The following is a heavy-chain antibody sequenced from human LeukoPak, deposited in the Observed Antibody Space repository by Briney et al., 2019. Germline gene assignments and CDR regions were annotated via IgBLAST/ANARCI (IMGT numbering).Heavy chain of an antibody. V-gene: IGHV4-59*01. CDR2: IYYSGST. CDR1: GGSISSYY. J-gene: IGHJ4*02. D-gene: IGHD3-10*01. Sequence: PSETLSLTCTVSGGSISSYYWSWIRQPPGRGLEWIGYIYYSGSTNYNPSLKSRVTISVDTSKNQFSLKLSSVTAADPAVYYCARDRYYYGSGSYSGGIDYWGRGTLVTVSS. CDR3: ARDRYYYGSGSYSGGIDY.